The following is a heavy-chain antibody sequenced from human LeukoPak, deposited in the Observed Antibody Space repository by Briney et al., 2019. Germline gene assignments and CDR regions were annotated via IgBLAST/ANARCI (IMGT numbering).Heavy chain of an antibody. J-gene: IGHJ4*02. CDR1: GYSFTSYW. V-gene: IGHV5-51*01. D-gene: IGHD6-6*01. Sequence: GESLKISCKGSGYSFTSYWIGWVRQMPGKGLEWMGIIYPGDSDTRYSPSFQGQVTISVDKPISTAYLQWSSLKASDTAMYYRARLHGSSFPRVFDFWGQGTLVTVSS. CDR2: IYPGDSDT. CDR3: ARLHGSSFPRVFDF.